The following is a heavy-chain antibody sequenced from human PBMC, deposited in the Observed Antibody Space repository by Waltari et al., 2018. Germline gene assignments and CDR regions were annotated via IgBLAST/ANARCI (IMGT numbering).Heavy chain of an antibody. CDR3: VTPPIFAAHGGFDY. J-gene: IGHJ4*02. D-gene: IGHD3-9*01. CDR2: IRSKENGGPT. Sequence: VVLAESGGGLVKPGGSLLLYCDASGFHFCAAWRSWGRQRPGKGLGWRGRIRSKENGGPTEYSAAVKNRFVISRDDSEKMLFLEMTNLKIEDTGVYYCVTPPIFAAHGGFDYWGQGALVTVSS. CDR1: GFHFCAAW. V-gene: IGHV3-15*01.